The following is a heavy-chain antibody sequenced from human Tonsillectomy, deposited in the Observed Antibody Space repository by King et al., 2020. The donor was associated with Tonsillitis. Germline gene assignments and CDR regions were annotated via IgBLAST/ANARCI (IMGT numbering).Heavy chain of an antibody. CDR3: ARMNLAVD. CDR2: IYSNGRT. CDR1: NY. J-gene: IGHJ1*01. V-gene: IGHV3-53*01. Sequence: NYMSWVRQAPGKGLEWSSVIYSNGRTYYPDSVKGRFTISRDNSKNTRYLQMNSLRAQETAVYYCARMNLAVDWAQGSWVTVSS. D-gene: IGHD6-19*01.